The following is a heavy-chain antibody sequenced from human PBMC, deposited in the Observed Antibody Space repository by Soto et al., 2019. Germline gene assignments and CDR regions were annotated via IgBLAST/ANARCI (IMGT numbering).Heavy chain of an antibody. D-gene: IGHD5-12*01. CDR3: ARGLYSGWHYFDY. Sequence: PVGSLSRSSAASGLTVSTKYMSRVRHAPGNGLEWVSVIYSGGSTYYADAVNGSFPISRDNSNNTLYLQTNRLSPEATAVYYCARGLYSGWHYFDYWGQGTLVTVSS. J-gene: IGHJ4*02. CDR1: GLTVSTKY. CDR2: IYSGGST. V-gene: IGHV3-66*01.